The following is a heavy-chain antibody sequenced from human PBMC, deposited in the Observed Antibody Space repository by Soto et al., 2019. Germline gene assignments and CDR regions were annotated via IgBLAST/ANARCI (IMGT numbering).Heavy chain of an antibody. J-gene: IGHJ3*02. CDR2: INHSGST. Sequence: SETLSLTCAVDGGSFSGYYWSWIRQPPGKGLEWIGEINHSGSTNYNPSLKSRVTISVDTSKNQFSLKLSSVTAADTAVYYCARVLSYSSSLGAFDIWGQGTMVTVSS. CDR3: ARVLSYSSSLGAFDI. V-gene: IGHV4-34*01. D-gene: IGHD6-6*01. CDR1: GGSFSGYY.